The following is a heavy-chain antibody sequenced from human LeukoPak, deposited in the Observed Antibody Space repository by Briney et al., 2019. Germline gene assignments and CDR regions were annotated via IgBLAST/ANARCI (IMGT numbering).Heavy chain of an antibody. CDR3: AKDHVPGIADAIDI. Sequence: GGSLRLSCAASGFTFSTYGMSWVRQAPGKGLEWVSAISGSSDATFYADSVKGRFTVSRDNSKNTLYLQMNSLRAEDTAVYYCAKDHVPGIADAIDIWGQGTMVTVSS. CDR2: ISGSSDAT. CDR1: GFTFSTYG. V-gene: IGHV3-23*01. D-gene: IGHD6-13*01. J-gene: IGHJ3*02.